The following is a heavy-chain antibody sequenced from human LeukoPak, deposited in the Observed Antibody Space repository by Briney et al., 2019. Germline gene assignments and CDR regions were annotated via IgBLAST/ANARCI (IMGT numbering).Heavy chain of an antibody. CDR2: INPNSGGT. D-gene: IGHD6-19*01. V-gene: IGHV1-2*02. J-gene: IGHJ6*03. Sequence: ASVKVSCKASGYTFTGYYMHWVRQAPGQGLEWMGWINPNSGGTNYAQKFQGRVTMTRDTSISTAYMELSRLRSDDTAVYYCAREGGGGSGDHYYYYYMDVWGKGTTVTVSS. CDR1: GYTFTGYY. CDR3: AREGGGGSGDHYYYYYMDV.